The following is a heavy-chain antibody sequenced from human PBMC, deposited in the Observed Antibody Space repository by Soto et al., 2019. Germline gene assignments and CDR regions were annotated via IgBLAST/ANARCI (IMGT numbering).Heavy chain of an antibody. CDR2: VYYSGSV. D-gene: IGHD3-9*01. Sequence: SETLSLTCTVSGDSIRPYYWTWIRQPPGKGLEWIGYVYYSGSVNYKSSLKSRVTMSVDTYKNQFSLRLNSVTAADTAVYYCERVTYDSFTAYSYYFDYRAQRALVTVSS. CDR3: ERVTYDSFTAYSYYFDY. J-gene: IGHJ4*02. V-gene: IGHV4-59*01. CDR1: GDSIRPYY.